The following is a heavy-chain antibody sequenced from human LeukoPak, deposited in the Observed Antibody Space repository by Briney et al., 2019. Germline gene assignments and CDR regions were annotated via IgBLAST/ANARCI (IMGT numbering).Heavy chain of an antibody. CDR2: IYTSGST. D-gene: IGHD1-7*01. J-gene: IGHJ3*02. CDR3: ARYLELHRGDAFDI. Sequence: PSETLSLTCTVSGGSISSYYWSWIRQPAGKGLEWIGRIYTSGSTNYNPSLKSRVTMSVDTSKNQFSLKLSSVTAADTAVYYCARYLELHRGDAFDIWGQGTMVTVSS. CDR1: GGSISSYY. V-gene: IGHV4-4*07.